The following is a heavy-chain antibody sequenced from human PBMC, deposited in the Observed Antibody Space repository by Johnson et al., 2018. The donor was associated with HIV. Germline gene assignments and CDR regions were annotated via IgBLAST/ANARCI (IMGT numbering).Heavy chain of an antibody. J-gene: IGHJ3*02. CDR3: AKDLDSSSWTNDAFDI. V-gene: IGHV3-11*04. D-gene: IGHD6-13*01. CDR2: ISNSGSTI. CDR1: GFTFSDYY. Sequence: QVKLVESGGGLVKPGGSLRLSCAASGFTFSDYYMSWIRQAPGKGLEWVSYISNSGSTIYYADSVKGRFTISRDNAKNSLYLQMNRLRAEDTAVYYCAKDLDSSSWTNDAFDIWGQGTMVTVSS.